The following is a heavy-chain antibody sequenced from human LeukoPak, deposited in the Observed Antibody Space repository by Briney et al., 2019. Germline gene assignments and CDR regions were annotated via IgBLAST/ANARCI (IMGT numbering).Heavy chain of an antibody. V-gene: IGHV4-39*01. Sequence: SETLSLTCTVSGGSISSSSNYWGWICQPPGKGLEWIGSIYYSGNTFYNPSLKSRVTISVDTSKNQFSLKLSSVTAADTAVYYCARTYSTHAYWGQGTLVTVSS. CDR1: GGSISSSSNY. CDR3: ARTYSTHAY. D-gene: IGHD6-13*01. J-gene: IGHJ4*02. CDR2: IYYSGNT.